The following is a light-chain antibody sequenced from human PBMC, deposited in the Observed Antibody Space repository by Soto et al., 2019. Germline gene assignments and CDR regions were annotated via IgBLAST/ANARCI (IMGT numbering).Light chain of an antibody. Sequence: DIQMTQSPSTLSASVGDRVTITCRASQSISSWLAGYQQKPGKAPKLLIYKASYLESGAPSRFSVSGSGTEFTLTLISHQPDDFATDYWPQDKIYSQRNPFGRGTKVEIK. J-gene: IGKJ1*01. V-gene: IGKV1-5*03. CDR1: QSISSW. CDR2: KAS. CDR3: PQDKIYSQRNP.